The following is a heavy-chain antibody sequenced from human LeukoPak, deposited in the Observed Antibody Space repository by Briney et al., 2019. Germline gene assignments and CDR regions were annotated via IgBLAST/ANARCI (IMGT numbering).Heavy chain of an antibody. Sequence: PSETLSLTCAVYGGSFSGYYWSWIRQPPGKGXXXIGEINHSGSTNYNPSLKSRVTISVDTSKNQFSLKLSSVTAADTAVYYCAREGVRESLGDDYWGQGTLVTVSS. CDR2: INHSGST. J-gene: IGHJ4*02. V-gene: IGHV4-34*01. CDR3: AREGVRESLGDDY. D-gene: IGHD3-10*01. CDR1: GGSFSGYY.